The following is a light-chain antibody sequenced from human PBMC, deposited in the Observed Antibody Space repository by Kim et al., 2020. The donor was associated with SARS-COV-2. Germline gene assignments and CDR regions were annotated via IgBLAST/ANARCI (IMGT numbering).Light chain of an antibody. V-gene: IGLV1-51*01. Sequence: QSVLTQPPSVSAAPGQRVTISCSGSSSNIGNDYVSWYQQFPGTAPKLLIYDNNKRPSGIPDRFSGSKSSTSATLGITGLQTGDEADYYRGTWDNSLSAGVFGGGTKLTVL. CDR3: GTWDNSLSAGV. CDR2: DNN. CDR1: SSNIGNDY. J-gene: IGLJ3*02.